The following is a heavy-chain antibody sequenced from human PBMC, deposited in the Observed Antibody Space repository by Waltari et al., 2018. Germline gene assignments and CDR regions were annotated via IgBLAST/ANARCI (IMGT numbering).Heavy chain of an antibody. V-gene: IGHV1-3*01. CDR2: INAGNGNT. CDR1: GYTFTSYA. J-gene: IGHJ1*01. D-gene: IGHD2-15*01. CDR3: ARERKILLPWQH. Sequence: QVQLVQSGAEVKKPGASVKVSCKASGYTFTSYAMHWVRQAPGQRLEWMGWINAGNGNTKYSQKCQGRVTITRDTSASTAYMELSSLRSEDTAVYYCARERKILLPWQHWGQGTLVTVSS.